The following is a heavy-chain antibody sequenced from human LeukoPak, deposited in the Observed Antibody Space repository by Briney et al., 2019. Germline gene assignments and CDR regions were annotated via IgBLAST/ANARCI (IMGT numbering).Heavy chain of an antibody. CDR3: ARELSIAAARGYYYYMDV. Sequence: GGSLRLSCAASGFTFSSYWMSWVRQAPGKGLEWVANIKQDGSEKYYVDSVKGRFTVSRDNAQNSLYLQMNSLRAEDTAVYYCARELSIAAARGYYYYMDVWGKGTTVTVSS. CDR2: IKQDGSEK. D-gene: IGHD6-13*01. V-gene: IGHV3-7*01. J-gene: IGHJ6*03. CDR1: GFTFSSYW.